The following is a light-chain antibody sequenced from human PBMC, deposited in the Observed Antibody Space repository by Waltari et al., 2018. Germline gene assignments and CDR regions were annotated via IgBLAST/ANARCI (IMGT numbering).Light chain of an antibody. CDR2: AAS. J-gene: IGKJ3*01. CDR3: QQAIIFPFA. Sequence: DIQMTQSPSSVSASVGDRVTITCRARQDISTWLAWYQQKPGKDPKVLIYAASSLQSGVPSRFSGSGSGTDFTLSITSVQPEDSATYDCQQAIIFPFAFGPATKVHIK. V-gene: IGKV1-12*01. CDR1: QDISTW.